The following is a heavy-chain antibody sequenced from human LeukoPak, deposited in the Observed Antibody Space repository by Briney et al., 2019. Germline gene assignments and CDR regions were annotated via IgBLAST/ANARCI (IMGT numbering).Heavy chain of an antibody. Sequence: SQTLSLTCTVSGGSISSGGYYWSWIRRHPGKGLEWIGYIYYSGSTYYNPSLKSRVTISVDTSKNQFSLKLSSVTAADTAVYYCARQYDFWSGVNWFDPWGQGTLVTVSS. CDR2: IYYSGST. CDR3: ARQYDFWSGVNWFDP. V-gene: IGHV4-31*03. CDR1: GGSISSGGYY. D-gene: IGHD3-3*01. J-gene: IGHJ5*02.